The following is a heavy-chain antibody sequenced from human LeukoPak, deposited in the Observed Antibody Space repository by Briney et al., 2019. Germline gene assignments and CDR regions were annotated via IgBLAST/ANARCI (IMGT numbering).Heavy chain of an antibody. V-gene: IGHV4-59*11. J-gene: IGHJ5*02. CDR2: ISYSGNT. CDR1: GGSISSQF. Sequence: SETLSLTCTVSGGSISSQFWSRIRQPPGKGLEYIGYISYSGNTNYNPSLKSRVTISLDTSKNQFSLKLSSLTAADTAVYYCARFSSGSNWFDAWGRGTLVTVSS. CDR3: ARFSSGSNWFDA.